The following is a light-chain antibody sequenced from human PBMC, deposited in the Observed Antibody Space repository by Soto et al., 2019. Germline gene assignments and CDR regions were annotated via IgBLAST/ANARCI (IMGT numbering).Light chain of an antibody. J-gene: IGLJ1*01. CDR1: SSDVGSYND. CDR3: TSYIADGTYV. CDR2: DVS. V-gene: IGLV2-14*03. Sequence: QSALTQPASVSGSPGQSITISCTGTSSDVGSYNDVSWYQQHPGKAPKLMIYDVSNRPSGVSDRVSCSKSGNTASLTISGLHDEDEADYYCTSYIADGTYVFGTGTKLTVL.